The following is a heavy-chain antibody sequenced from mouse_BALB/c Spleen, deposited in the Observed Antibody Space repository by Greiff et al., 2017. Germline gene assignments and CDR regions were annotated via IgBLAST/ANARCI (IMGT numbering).Heavy chain of an antibody. Sequence: VMLVESGPELVKPGASVKMSCKASGYTFTDYVISWVKQRTGQGLEWIGEIYPGSGSTYYNEKFKGKATLTADKSSNTAYMQLSSLTSEDSAVYFCAREGFAYWGQGTLVTVSA. CDR2: IYPGSGST. J-gene: IGHJ3*01. CDR3: AREGFAY. CDR1: GYTFTDYV. V-gene: IGHV1-77*01.